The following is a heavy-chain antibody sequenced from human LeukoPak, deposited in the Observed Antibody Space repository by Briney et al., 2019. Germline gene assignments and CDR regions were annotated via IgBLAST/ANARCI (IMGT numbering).Heavy chain of an antibody. Sequence: SEXXXLXXXVSGGSISSXYWSXXXXSPXXXXXWIGYISYTGNTNYNPSLKSRVTISVDTSKNQFSLKLSSVTAADTAVYYCAREGGFHSPAGIWGQGTMVTVSS. D-gene: IGHD1-26*01. J-gene: IGHJ3*02. V-gene: IGHV4-4*08. CDR2: ISYTGNT. CDR1: GGSISSXY. CDR3: AREGGFHSPAGI.